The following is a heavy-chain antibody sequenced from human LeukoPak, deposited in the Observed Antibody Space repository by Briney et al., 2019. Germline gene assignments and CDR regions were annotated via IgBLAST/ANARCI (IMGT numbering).Heavy chain of an antibody. V-gene: IGHV3-23*01. J-gene: IGHJ4*02. CDR3: AKALLLFSSDYFDY. Sequence: GGSLRLSSAAYRFTFSNYAMTWVRQAPGQGLEWVSAISGSGGRTYYADSLKGRFTISRDNSKNTLYLQMNSLRAEDTAVYYCAKALLLFSSDYFDYWGQGTLVTVSS. CDR2: ISGSGGRT. CDR1: RFTFSNYA. D-gene: IGHD3-10*01.